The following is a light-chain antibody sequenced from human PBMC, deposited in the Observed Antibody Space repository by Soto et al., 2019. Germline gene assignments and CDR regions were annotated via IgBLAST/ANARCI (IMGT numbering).Light chain of an antibody. CDR2: VAS. Sequence: EIVLTQSPGTLSLSPGERATLSCRASQIVGSSFLAWFQQKPGQAPRLLIYVASTRATGIPDRFSGSGSGTDFTLTISRLEPEDFAVYYCLQYGSTPQTFGQGTKVEIK. CDR1: QIVGSSF. J-gene: IGKJ1*01. V-gene: IGKV3-20*01. CDR3: LQYGSTPQT.